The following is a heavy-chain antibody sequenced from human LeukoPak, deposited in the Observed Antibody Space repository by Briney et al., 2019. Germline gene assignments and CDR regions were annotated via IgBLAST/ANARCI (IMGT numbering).Heavy chain of an antibody. CDR1: GGTFSSYA. CDR2: IIPIFGTA. Sequence: SVKVSCKASGGTFSSYAISWVRQAPGQGLEWMGGIIPIFGTANYAQKFQGRVTITTDESASTAYMELSSLRSEDTAVYYCARDRPPRPISSAYYGSGIAIGGRFDYWGQGTLVTVSS. V-gene: IGHV1-69*05. J-gene: IGHJ4*02. CDR3: ARDRPPRPISSAYYGSGIAIGGRFDY. D-gene: IGHD3-10*01.